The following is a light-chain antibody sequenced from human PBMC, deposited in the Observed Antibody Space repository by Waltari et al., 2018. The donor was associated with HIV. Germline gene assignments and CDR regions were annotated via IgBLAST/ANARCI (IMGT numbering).Light chain of an antibody. CDR3: QAWDSSTEGYV. V-gene: IGLV3-1*01. Sequence: SYELTQPPSVSVSPGQTASITCSGDKLGDKYACWYQLKPGQSPVLVIYQDSKRPSGIPERFSGPNSGNTATLTISGTQAMDEADYYCQAWDSSTEGYVFGTGTKVTVL. CDR2: QDS. CDR1: KLGDKY. J-gene: IGLJ1*01.